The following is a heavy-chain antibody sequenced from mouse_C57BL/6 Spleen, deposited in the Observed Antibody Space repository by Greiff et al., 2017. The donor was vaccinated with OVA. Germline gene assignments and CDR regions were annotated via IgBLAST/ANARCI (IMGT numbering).Heavy chain of an antibody. CDR3: AREDYYGSSPDY. Sequence: VQLQQSGPELVKPGASVKISCKASGYTFTDYYMNWVKQSHGKSLEWIGDINPNNGGTSYNQKFKGKATLTVDKSSSTAYMELRSLTSEDSAVYYCAREDYYGSSPDYWGQGTTLTVSS. D-gene: IGHD1-1*01. V-gene: IGHV1-26*01. CDR1: GYTFTDYY. CDR2: INPNNGGT. J-gene: IGHJ2*01.